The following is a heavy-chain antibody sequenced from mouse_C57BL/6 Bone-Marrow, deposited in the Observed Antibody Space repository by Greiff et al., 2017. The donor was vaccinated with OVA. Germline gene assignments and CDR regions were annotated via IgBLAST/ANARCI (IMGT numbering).Heavy chain of an antibody. D-gene: IGHD1-1*01. J-gene: IGHJ4*01. Sequence: DVHLVESGGDLVKPGGSLKLSCAASGFTFSSYGMSWVRQTPDKRLEWVATISSGGSYTYYPDSVKGRFTISRDNAKNTLYLQMSSLKSEDTAMYYCARHAPYYYGSRTNYYAMDYWGQGTSVTVSS. CDR2: ISSGGSYT. CDR1: GFTFSSYG. CDR3: ARHAPYYYGSRTNYYAMDY. V-gene: IGHV5-6*01.